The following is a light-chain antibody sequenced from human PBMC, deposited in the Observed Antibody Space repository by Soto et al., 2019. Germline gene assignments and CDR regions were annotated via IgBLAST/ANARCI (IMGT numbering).Light chain of an antibody. J-gene: IGLJ2*01. CDR1: SSNIGAGYD. V-gene: IGLV1-40*01. Sequence: QSVLTQPPSVSGAPGQRVTISCTGSSSNIGAGYDVHWYQQLPGTAPKLLIYGNSNRPSGVPDRFSGSKSGTSASLAITGLQAEDEAAYYCQSYDSSLIGVVFGGGTQLTVL. CDR3: QSYDSSLIGVV. CDR2: GNS.